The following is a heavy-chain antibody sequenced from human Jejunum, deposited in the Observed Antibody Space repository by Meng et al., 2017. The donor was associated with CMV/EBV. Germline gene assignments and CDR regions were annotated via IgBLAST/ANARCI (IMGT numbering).Heavy chain of an antibody. CDR1: GFSIISHS. Sequence: LVVAGISLVRSGGSLRLSCAASGFSIISHSLNWVRQAPGKGLEWVSSIDSTSTYIYYADSVEGRFTISRDNAQNSLYLQMNSLRADDTTVYYCARGAVTVGRYDYWGQGTLVTVSS. CDR2: IDSTSTYI. J-gene: IGHJ4*02. CDR3: ARGAVTVGRYDY. D-gene: IGHD2-8*02. V-gene: IGHV3-21*01.